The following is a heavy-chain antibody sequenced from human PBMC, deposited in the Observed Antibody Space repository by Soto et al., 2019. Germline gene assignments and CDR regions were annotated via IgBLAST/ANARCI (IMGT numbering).Heavy chain of an antibody. J-gene: IGHJ4*02. V-gene: IGHV4-34*01. Sequence: SETLSLTCAVYGGSFSGYYWSWIRQPPGKGLEWIGEINHSASTNYNPSLKSRVTISVDTSKNQYSLKLSSVTAAHAAVYYCARVGGRIQLWLQVGYFDYWGQGTLVTVSS. CDR1: GGSFSGYY. D-gene: IGHD5-18*01. CDR2: INHSAST. CDR3: ARVGGRIQLWLQVGYFDY.